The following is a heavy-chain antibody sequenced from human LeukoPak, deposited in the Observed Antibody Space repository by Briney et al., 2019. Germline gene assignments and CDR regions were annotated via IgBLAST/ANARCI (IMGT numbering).Heavy chain of an antibody. CDR1: GYTFTGYY. V-gene: IGHV1-2*02. D-gene: IGHD5-24*01. CDR2: INPNSGGT. CDR3: ARDRKERWLQGSFDY. J-gene: IGHJ4*02. Sequence: ASVKVSCKASGYTFTGYYMHWVRQAPGQGLEWMGWINPNSGGTNYAQKFQGRVTMTRDTSISTAYMELSRLRSDVTAVYYCARDRKERWLQGSFDYWGQGTLVTVSS.